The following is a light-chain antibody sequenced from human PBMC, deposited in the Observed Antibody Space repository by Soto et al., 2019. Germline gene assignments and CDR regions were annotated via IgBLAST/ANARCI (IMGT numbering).Light chain of an antibody. CDR3: CSYTTSSTVL. Sequence: QSVLTQPASVSGSPGQSITISCTGTSGDVGGYNYVSWYQQHPGKAPKLMIYDVSNRPSGVSNRFSGSKSGNTASLTISGLQAEDEADYYCCSYTTSSTVLFGGGTKVTVL. V-gene: IGLV2-14*03. J-gene: IGLJ2*01. CDR2: DVS. CDR1: SGDVGGYNY.